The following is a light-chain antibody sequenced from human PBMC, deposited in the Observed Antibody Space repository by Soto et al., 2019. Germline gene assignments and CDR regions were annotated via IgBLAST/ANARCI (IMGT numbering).Light chain of an antibody. CDR1: SSDVGSYNL. V-gene: IGLV2-23*02. CDR3: CSYAGSSTS. CDR2: EVS. Sequence: QSVLTQPASVSGSPGQSITISCTGTSSDVGSYNLVSWYQQHPGKAPKLMIYEVSKRPSGVSNRFSGSKSGNTASLTISGLRAEDEADYYCCSYAGSSTSFGTGTKVTVL. J-gene: IGLJ1*01.